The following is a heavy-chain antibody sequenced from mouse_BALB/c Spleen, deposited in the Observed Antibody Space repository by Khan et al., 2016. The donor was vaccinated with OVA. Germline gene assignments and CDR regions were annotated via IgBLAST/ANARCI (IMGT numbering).Heavy chain of an antibody. CDR3: VRSLYYSDSYAMDY. CDR2: ISSTGST. V-gene: IGHV3-2*02. CDR1: GYSITSDYA. Sequence: QLEESGPGLVKPSQSLSLTCTVTGYSITSDYAWNWIRQFPGNKLEWMGYISSTGSTSYNPSLKSRISITRDTSKNQFFLHLNSVTTEDTATYYCVRSLYYSDSYAMDYWGQGTSVTVSS. D-gene: IGHD2-13*01. J-gene: IGHJ4*01.